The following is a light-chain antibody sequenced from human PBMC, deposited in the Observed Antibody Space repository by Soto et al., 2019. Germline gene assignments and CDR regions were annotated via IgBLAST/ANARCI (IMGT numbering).Light chain of an antibody. V-gene: IGKV3-11*01. Sequence: EIVLTQSPATLSLSPGERATLSCRASQSVSSYLAWYQQKPGQAPSLLIYDASTRAAGIPARFSGSGSGTDFTLTISSLEPEDFAVYYGQQRSNWPPMYTFGQGTKLEIK. CDR1: QSVSSY. CDR3: QQRSNWPPMYT. J-gene: IGKJ2*01. CDR2: DAS.